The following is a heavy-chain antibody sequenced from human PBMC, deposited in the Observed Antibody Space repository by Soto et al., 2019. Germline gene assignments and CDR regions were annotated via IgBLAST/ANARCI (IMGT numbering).Heavy chain of an antibody. J-gene: IGHJ6*03. CDR1: GYTFTSYG. Sequence: ASVKVSCKASGYTFTSYGISWVRQAPGQGLEWMGWISAYNGNTNYAQKLQGRVTMTTDTSTSTAYMELRSLRSDDTAVYYCARADSNYVFWSGYYVSYYYYYMAVWGKGTTVTVSS. CDR3: ARADSNYVFWSGYYVSYYYYYMAV. D-gene: IGHD3-3*01. CDR2: ISAYNGNT. V-gene: IGHV1-18*01.